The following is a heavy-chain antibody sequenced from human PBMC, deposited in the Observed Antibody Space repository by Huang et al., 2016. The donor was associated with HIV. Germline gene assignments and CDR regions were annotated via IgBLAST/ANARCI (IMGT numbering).Heavy chain of an antibody. CDR2: IYPGDSDT. Sequence: EVQLVQSGAEVKKPGESLKISCQGSGYSFNTSWIAWVRQMPGKGPEGMGIIYPGDSDTRYSPSFQGQVTISADKSSDTAYLQWRSLKASDTAMYYCARKFSSTWYRAFDLWGQGTMVIVSS. CDR3: ARKFSSTWYRAFDL. D-gene: IGHD6-13*01. V-gene: IGHV5-51*01. CDR1: GYSFNTSW. J-gene: IGHJ3*01.